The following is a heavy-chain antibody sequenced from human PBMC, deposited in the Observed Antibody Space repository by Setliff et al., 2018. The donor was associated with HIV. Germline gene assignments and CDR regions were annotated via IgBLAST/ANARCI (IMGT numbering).Heavy chain of an antibody. V-gene: IGHV4-4*09. CDR1: SGSISSYY. CDR2: IYTSGST. D-gene: IGHD2-15*01. CDR3: HLEVPLMMGTTPPL. Sequence: PSETLSLTCTVSSGSISSYYWSWIRQPPGKGLEWIGYIYTSGSTNYNPSLKSRVTISVDTTKNQFSLKLNTVTAADTAVYYCHLEVPLMMGTTPPLWGQGTLVTVSS. J-gene: IGHJ4*02.